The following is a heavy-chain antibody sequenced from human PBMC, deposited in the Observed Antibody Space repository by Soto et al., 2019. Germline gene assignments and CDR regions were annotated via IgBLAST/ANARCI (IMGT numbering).Heavy chain of an antibody. CDR2: ISYDGSNK. Sequence: PVGSLRLSCAASGFTFSSYAMHWVRQAPGKGLEWVAVISYDGSNKYYADSVKGRFTISRDNSKNTLYLQMNSLRAEDTAVYYCAREIRLGYCSSTSCYRVSAGYYYGMDVWGQGTTVTVSS. J-gene: IGHJ6*02. D-gene: IGHD2-2*01. CDR3: AREIRLGYCSSTSCYRVSAGYYYGMDV. CDR1: GFTFSSYA. V-gene: IGHV3-30-3*01.